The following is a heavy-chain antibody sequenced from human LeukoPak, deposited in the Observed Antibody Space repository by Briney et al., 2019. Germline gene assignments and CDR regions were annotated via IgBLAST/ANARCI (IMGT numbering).Heavy chain of an antibody. J-gene: IGHJ1*01. D-gene: IGHD6-13*01. CDR3: ATRIAAAGTGYFQH. V-gene: IGHV4-39*07. CDR2: IYYSGST. CDR1: GGSISSSSYY. Sequence: PSETLSLTCTVSGGSISSSSYYWGWIRQPPGKGLEWIGSIYYSGSTYYNPSLKSRVTISVDTSKNQFSLKLSSVTAADTAVYYCATRIAAAGTGYFQHWGQGTLVTVSS.